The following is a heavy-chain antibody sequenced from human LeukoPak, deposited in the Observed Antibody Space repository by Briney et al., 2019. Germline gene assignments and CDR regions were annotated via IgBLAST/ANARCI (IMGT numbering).Heavy chain of an antibody. CDR3: ARQDDYGDFLFDY. J-gene: IGHJ4*02. CDR1: GGSISSYY. CDR2: IYYSGST. D-gene: IGHD4-17*01. Sequence: SETLSLTCTVSGGSISSYYWSWIRQPPGPGLEWIGYIYYSGSTNYNPSLKSRVTISVDTSKNQFSLKLSPVTAADTAVYYCARQDDYGDFLFDYWGQGTLVTVSS. V-gene: IGHV4-59*01.